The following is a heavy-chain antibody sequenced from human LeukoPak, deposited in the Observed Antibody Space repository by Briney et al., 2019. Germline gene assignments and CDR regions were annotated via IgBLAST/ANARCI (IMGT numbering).Heavy chain of an antibody. CDR1: GFTFSTYA. J-gene: IGHJ3*02. D-gene: IGHD5-18*01. V-gene: IGHV3-30*04. CDR3: ARARSSYGYGDAFDI. Sequence: GRSLRLSCAASGFTFSTYAMHWVRKAQARGLGWVAVISYDGSSKYHADSVKGRFTISRDNSKNTLYLQMNSLRAEDTAVYYCARARSSYGYGDAFDIWGQGTMVTVSS. CDR2: ISYDGSSK.